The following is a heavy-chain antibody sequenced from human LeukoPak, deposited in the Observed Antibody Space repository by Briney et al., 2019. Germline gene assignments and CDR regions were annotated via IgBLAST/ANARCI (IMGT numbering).Heavy chain of an antibody. CDR1: GYTFTDYD. V-gene: IGHV1-18*01. CDR2: VSPYNHST. Sequence: AAVTVSCKTSGYTFTDYDITWVRRALGKGLEWMGRVSPYNHSTYYAQKLQGRVTMTTDTSTSTAYMELRSLRSDDTAVYYCARVFPGTMIVVVTHNWFDPWGQGTLVTVSS. J-gene: IGHJ5*02. CDR3: ARVFPGTMIVVVTHNWFDP. D-gene: IGHD3-22*01.